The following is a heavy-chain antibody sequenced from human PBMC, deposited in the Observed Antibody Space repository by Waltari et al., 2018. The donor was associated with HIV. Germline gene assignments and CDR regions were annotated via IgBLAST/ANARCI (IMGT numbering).Heavy chain of an antibody. Sequence: EVQLVQSGAEVKKPGESLKISCKGFGYSFTNLWLGWVRQTPGKGLGWLGINYPGDSDTRYSDSCEGRVTISVDKYITTAYLQWSSLKAADTAMYYCARSGGYSNDFWRAGLDVWGQGTTVTV. CDR3: ARSGGYSNDFWRAGLDV. V-gene: IGHV5-51*03. D-gene: IGHD5-18*01. CDR1: GYSFTNLW. J-gene: IGHJ6*02. CDR2: NYPGDSDT.